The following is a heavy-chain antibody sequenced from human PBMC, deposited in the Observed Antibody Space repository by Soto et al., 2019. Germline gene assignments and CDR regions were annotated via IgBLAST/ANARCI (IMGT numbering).Heavy chain of an antibody. CDR2: IYWDDDK. V-gene: IGHV2-5*02. CDR1: GFSLSTSGVG. J-gene: IGHJ4*02. D-gene: IGHD7-27*01. Sequence: QITLKESGPTLVKPTQTLTLTCTFSGFSLSTSGVGVGWIRQPPGKALEWLALIYWDDDKRYSPSLKSRLTITKDTSKNQVVLTMTNIDPVDTATYYCTMSGDYYFASWGQGTMVTVSS. CDR3: TMSGDYYFAS.